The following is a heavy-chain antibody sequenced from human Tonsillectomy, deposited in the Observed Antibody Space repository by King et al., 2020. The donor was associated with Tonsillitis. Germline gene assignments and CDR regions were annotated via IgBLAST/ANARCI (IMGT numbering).Heavy chain of an antibody. V-gene: IGHV5-51*01. CDR2: IYPGDSDI. J-gene: IGHJ6*02. CDR3: ARLRGRYDYYFYGMDV. Sequence: VQLQESGAEVKKPGESLKISCKGSGYSFTTYYIAWVRQMPGKGLEWMGIIYPGDSDIRYSPSFQGQVTISADTSISTAYLQWSSLKASATAMYYCARLRGRYDYYFYGMDVWGQGTTVTVSS. D-gene: IGHD6-19*01. CDR1: GYSFTTYY.